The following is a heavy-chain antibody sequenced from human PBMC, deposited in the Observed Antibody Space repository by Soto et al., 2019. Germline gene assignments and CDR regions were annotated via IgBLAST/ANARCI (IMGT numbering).Heavy chain of an antibody. D-gene: IGHD4-17*01. CDR1: GGSITGYY. CDR3: ARRNYGEEGYFFDF. J-gene: IGHJ4*02. Sequence: QVQLRESGPGLVRPSETLSLTCTVSGGSITGYYWSWIRLPPGKGLEWIGYIYDSGTTTYNAALKSRVSISAEPSKNQFSLNMRSETAADTAIYYCARRNYGEEGYFFDFWGQGVLVTVSS. CDR2: IYDSGTT. V-gene: IGHV4-4*09.